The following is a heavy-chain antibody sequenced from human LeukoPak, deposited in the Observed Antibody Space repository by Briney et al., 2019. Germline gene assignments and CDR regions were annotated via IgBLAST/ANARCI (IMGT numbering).Heavy chain of an antibody. CDR2: IYTSGST. V-gene: IGHV4-61*02. J-gene: IGHJ3*02. Sequence: PSQTLSLTCTVSGGSISSGSYYWSWIRQPAGKGLEWIGRIYTSGSTNYNPSLKSRVTMPVDTSKNQFSLKLSSVTAADTAVYYCARAFIAVARDAFDIWGQGTMATVSS. CDR3: ARAFIAVARDAFDI. CDR1: GGSISSGSYY. D-gene: IGHD6-19*01.